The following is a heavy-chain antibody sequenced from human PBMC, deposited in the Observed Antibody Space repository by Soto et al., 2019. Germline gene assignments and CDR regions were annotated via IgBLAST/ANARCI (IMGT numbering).Heavy chain of an antibody. J-gene: IGHJ4*02. CDR2: ISYDGSNK. CDR3: AKGGTTGSDY. Sequence: QVQLVESGGGVVQPGRSLRLSCAASGFTFSSYGMHWVRQAPGKGLEWVAVISYDGSNKYYADSVKGRFTISRDNSKNTLYLQMNSLRAEDTAVYYCAKGGTTGSDYWGQGTLVTVSS. D-gene: IGHD4-17*01. V-gene: IGHV3-30*18. CDR1: GFTFSSYG.